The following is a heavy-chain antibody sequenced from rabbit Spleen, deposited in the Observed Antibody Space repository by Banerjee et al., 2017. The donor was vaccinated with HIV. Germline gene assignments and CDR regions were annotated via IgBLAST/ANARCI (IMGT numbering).Heavy chain of an antibody. Sequence: QEQLVESGGGLVKPGGSLTLTCKASGFSFSDKDVMCWVRQAPGKGLEWIGCMNTATGKAVYANWAKGRFAISKTSSTTVTLQMTSLTAADTATYFCARASTSEGYASKLWGQGTLVTVS. J-gene: IGHJ4*01. D-gene: IGHD6-1*01. CDR3: ARASTSEGYASKL. CDR1: GFSFSDKDV. CDR2: MNTATGKA. V-gene: IGHV1S45*01.